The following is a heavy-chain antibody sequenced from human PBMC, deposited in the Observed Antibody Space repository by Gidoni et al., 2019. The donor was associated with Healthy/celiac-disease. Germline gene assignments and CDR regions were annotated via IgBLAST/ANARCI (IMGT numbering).Heavy chain of an antibody. CDR1: GFSLSTARMG. Sequence: QVTLNESGPVLVKPTETLPLTCTVSGFSLSTARMGVSWIRQPPGKALEWLAHIFSNDEKSYSTSLKSRLTISKDTAKSQVVLTMTNMDPVDTATYYCARIAEYGDYVWWFDPWGQGTLVTVSS. J-gene: IGHJ5*02. V-gene: IGHV2-26*01. CDR2: IFSNDEK. D-gene: IGHD4-17*01. CDR3: ARIAEYGDYVWWFDP.